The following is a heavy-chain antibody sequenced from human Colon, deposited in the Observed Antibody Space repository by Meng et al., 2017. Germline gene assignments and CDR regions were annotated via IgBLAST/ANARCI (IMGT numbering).Heavy chain of an antibody. CDR3: ARGLGGIVGATTFYYGMDV. D-gene: IGHD1-26*01. J-gene: IGHJ6*02. Sequence: SVKVSCKASGGTFSSYAISWVRQAPGQGLEWMGGIIPIFGTANYAQKFQGRVTITADESTSTAYMELSSLRSEDTAAYYCARGLGGIVGATTFYYGMDVWGQGTTVTVSS. CDR2: IIPIFGTA. V-gene: IGHV1-69*13. CDR1: GGTFSSYA.